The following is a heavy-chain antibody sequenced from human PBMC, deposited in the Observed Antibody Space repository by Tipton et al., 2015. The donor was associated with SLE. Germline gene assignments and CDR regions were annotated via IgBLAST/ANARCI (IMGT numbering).Heavy chain of an antibody. V-gene: IGHV4-59*01. CDR2: ISYSGTT. D-gene: IGHD3-22*01. CDR3: ARGGIYHDYSGNFDF. Sequence: GASIRSDYWSWIRQPPGKGLEWIGYISYSGTTNYHPSLKSRVTISLDPSKSQFSLRLSSVTAADTAIYYCARGGIYHDYSGNFDFWGQGTLVTASS. CDR1: GASIRSDY. J-gene: IGHJ4*02.